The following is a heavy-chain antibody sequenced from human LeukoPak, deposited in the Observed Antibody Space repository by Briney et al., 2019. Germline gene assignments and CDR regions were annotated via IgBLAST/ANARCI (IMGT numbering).Heavy chain of an antibody. CDR3: ARGRQQLVHY. CDR1: GGSISSYY. J-gene: IGHJ4*02. CDR2: IYYSGST. V-gene: IGHV4-59*01. D-gene: IGHD6-13*01. Sequence: SETLSLTCTVSGGSISSYYWSWIRQPPGKGLEWIGYIYYSGSTNYNPSLKSRVTISVDTSKNQFSLKLSSVTAADTAVYYCARGRQQLVHYWGQGTLVTVSS.